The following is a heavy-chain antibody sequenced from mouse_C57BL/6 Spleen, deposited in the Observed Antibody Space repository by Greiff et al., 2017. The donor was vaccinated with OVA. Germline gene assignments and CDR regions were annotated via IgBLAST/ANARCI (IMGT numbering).Heavy chain of an antibody. CDR2: IYPGDGDT. D-gene: IGHD2-3*01. V-gene: IGHV1-80*01. CDR1: GYAFSSYW. CDR3: ARPRMVTSYWYFDV. Sequence: QVQLQQSGAELVKPGASVKISCKASGYAFSSYWMNWVKQRPGKGLAWIGQIYPGDGDTNYNGKFKGKATLTADKSSSTAYMQLSRLTSDESAVYVCARPRMVTSYWYFDVWGTGTTVTVSS. J-gene: IGHJ1*03.